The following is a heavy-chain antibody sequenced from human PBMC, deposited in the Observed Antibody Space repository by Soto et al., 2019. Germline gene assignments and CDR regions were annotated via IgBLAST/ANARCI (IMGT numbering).Heavy chain of an antibody. J-gene: IGHJ4*02. CDR2: INQDGSEK. CDR3: AGGGGWTSEC. Sequence: DVQLVESGGGLVPPGGSLRLSCAASAFTCGTYYMSWVRQAPGKGLEWVANINQDGSEKHYVDSVKGRFTISRDSAKNSLCLEMNSLSAEDTAVYYCAGGGGWTSECWGQGTLVSVSS. CDR1: AFTCGTYY. D-gene: IGHD6-19*01. V-gene: IGHV3-7*05.